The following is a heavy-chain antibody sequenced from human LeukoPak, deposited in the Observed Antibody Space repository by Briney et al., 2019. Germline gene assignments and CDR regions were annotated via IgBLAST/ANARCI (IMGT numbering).Heavy chain of an antibody. CDR1: GGSISSYY. Sequence: SETLSLTCTVSGGSISSYYWGWIRQPPGKGLEWIGYIYYSGSTNYNPSLKSRVTISVDTSKNQFSLKLSSVTAADTAVYYCAREREGYHYGMDVWGQGTTVTVSS. V-gene: IGHV4-59*01. D-gene: IGHD2-2*01. J-gene: IGHJ6*02. CDR3: AREREGYHYGMDV. CDR2: IYYSGST.